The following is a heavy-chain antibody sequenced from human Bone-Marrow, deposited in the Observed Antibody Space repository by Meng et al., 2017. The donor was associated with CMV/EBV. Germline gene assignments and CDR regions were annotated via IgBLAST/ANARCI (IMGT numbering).Heavy chain of an antibody. CDR2: ISSSSYI. Sequence: GGSLRLSCAASGFTFSSYSMNWVRQAPGKGLEWVSSISSSSYIYYADSVKGRFTISRDNAKNSLYLQMNSLRAEDTAVYYCARGGRSGLEWLPSGGMDVWGQGTTVTVSS. D-gene: IGHD3-3*01. V-gene: IGHV3-21*01. J-gene: IGHJ6*02. CDR3: ARGGRSGLEWLPSGGMDV. CDR1: GFTFSSYS.